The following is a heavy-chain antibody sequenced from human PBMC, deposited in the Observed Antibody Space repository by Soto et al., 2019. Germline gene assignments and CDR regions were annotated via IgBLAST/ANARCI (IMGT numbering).Heavy chain of an antibody. CDR3: AHGSCSSADCYPNPYLDY. V-gene: IGHV2-5*02. D-gene: IGHD2-2*01. CDR1: GFSLSTTAEG. CDR2: IYWDDDE. J-gene: IGHJ4*02. Sequence: QITLKESGPTLVKPTQTLTLTCTFSGFSLSTTAEGVGWIRQPPGKALEWLALIYWDDDERYSPSLKSRLTITKVTSNNQVVLTMTNVDPVDTATYYCAHGSCSSADCYPNPYLDYWGQGILVTVSS.